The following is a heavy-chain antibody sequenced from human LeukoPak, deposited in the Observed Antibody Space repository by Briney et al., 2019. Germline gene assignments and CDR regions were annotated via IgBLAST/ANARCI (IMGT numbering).Heavy chain of an antibody. CDR1: GFTFSSYS. CDR3: ASLTDIEVGAVRY. V-gene: IGHV3-21*01. D-gene: IGHD2-15*01. CDR2: ISSSSSYI. J-gene: IGHJ4*02. Sequence: GGSLRLSCAASGFTFSSYSMNWVRQAPGKGLEWVSSISSSSSYIYYADSVKGRFTISRDNAQNSLYLQMNSLRAEDTAVYYCASLTDIEVGAVRYWGQGTLVTVSS.